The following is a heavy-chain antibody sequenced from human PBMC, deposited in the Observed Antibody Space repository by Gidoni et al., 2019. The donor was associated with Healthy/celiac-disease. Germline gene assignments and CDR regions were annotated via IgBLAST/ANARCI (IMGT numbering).Heavy chain of an antibody. J-gene: IGHJ6*02. V-gene: IGHV3-49*05. CDR2: IRSKAYGGTT. D-gene: IGHD2-15*01. CDR1: GFTFGDSA. CDR3: TRALSGGINYYYGMDV. Sequence: EVQLVESGGGLVKPGRSLRLSCTASGFTFGDSALGWFRQAPGTGVEWVGFIRSKAYGGTTEYAASVKGRFTISRDDSKSIAYLQMNSLKTEDTAVYYCTRALSGGINYYYGMDVWGQGTTVTVSS.